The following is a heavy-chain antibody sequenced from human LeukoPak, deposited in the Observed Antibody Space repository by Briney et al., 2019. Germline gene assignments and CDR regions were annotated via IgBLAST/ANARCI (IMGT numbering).Heavy chain of an antibody. Sequence: ASVKVSCKASGFTFTSYDINWVRQATGQGLEWMGWMNPNSGNTGYAQKFQGRVTMTRNTSISTAYMELSSLRSEDTAVYYCARAPKRWYGGTYYFDYWGQGTLVTVSS. CDR2: MNPNSGNT. CDR3: ARAPKRWYGGTYYFDY. J-gene: IGHJ4*02. V-gene: IGHV1-8*01. CDR1: GFTFTSYD. D-gene: IGHD4-23*01.